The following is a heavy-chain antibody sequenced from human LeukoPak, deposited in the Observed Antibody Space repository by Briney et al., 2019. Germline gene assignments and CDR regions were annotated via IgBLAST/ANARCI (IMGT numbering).Heavy chain of an antibody. D-gene: IGHD1-26*01. CDR3: ARAWVVGVPGCDY. J-gene: IGHJ4*02. CDR2: ISAYNGNT. CDR1: GYTFTGYY. Sequence: VASVKVSCKASGYTFTGYYMHWVRQAPGQGLEWMGWISAYNGNTNYAQKLQGRVTMTTDTSTSTAYMELRSLRSDDTAVYYCARAWVVGVPGCDYWGQGTLVTVSS. V-gene: IGHV1-18*04.